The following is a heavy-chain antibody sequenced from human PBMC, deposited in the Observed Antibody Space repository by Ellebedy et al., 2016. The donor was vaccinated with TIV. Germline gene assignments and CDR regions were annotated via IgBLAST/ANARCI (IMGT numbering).Heavy chain of an antibody. V-gene: IGHV4-59*01. D-gene: IGHD3-10*01. CDR1: GDSISTSY. CDR3: ARGGGYYGPGSYYPDY. CDR2: MHYSGTT. J-gene: IGHJ4*02. Sequence: MPSETLSLTCTVSGDSISTSYWSWIRQPPGKGLEYIGYMHYSGTTNYNPSLESRVTMSVDTSRNQFSLKLTSVTAADTAVYYCARGGGYYGPGSYYPDYWGQGTLVTVSS.